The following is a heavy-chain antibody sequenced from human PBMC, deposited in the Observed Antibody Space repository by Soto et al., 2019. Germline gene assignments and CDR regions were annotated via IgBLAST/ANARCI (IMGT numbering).Heavy chain of an antibody. J-gene: IGHJ5*02. CDR3: ARRVDGTNWFDP. CDR2: IIPIFGTA. Sequence: SVKVSCKASGGTFSSYAISWVRQAPGQGLEWMGGIIPIFGTANYAQKFQGRVTITADESTSTSYMELSSLRSEDTAVYYCARRVDGTNWFDPWGQGTLVTVSS. D-gene: IGHD3-9*01. V-gene: IGHV1-69*13. CDR1: GGTFSSYA.